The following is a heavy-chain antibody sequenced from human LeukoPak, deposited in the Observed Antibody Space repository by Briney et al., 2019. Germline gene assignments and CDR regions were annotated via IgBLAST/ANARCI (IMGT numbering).Heavy chain of an antibody. J-gene: IGHJ4*02. Sequence: PSGTLSLTCAVSGGSISSSNWWSWVRQPPGKGLEWIGEIYHSGSTNYNPSLKRRVTISVDKSKNQFSLKLSSVTAADTAVYYCARGYSSSCGYFDYWGQGTLVTVSS. CDR2: IYHSGST. V-gene: IGHV4-4*02. D-gene: IGHD6-13*01. CDR1: GGSISSSNW. CDR3: ARGYSSSCGYFDY.